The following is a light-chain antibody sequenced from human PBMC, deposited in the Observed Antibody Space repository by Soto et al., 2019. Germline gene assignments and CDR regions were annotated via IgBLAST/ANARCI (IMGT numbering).Light chain of an antibody. Sequence: QSVLTQQPSASGTPGQRVTISCSGSSSNIGSNTVNWYQKLPGTAPKLLIYTNNLRPSGVPDRFSGSKSGTSASLAISGLQSEDEADYYCAAWDDSLSGVVFGGGTQLTVL. V-gene: IGLV1-44*01. CDR2: TNN. CDR3: AAWDDSLSGVV. CDR1: SSNIGSNT. J-gene: IGLJ2*01.